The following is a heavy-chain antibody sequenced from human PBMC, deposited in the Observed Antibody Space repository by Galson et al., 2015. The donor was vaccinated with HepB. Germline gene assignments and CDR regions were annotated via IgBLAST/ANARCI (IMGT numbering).Heavy chain of an antibody. Sequence: SLRLSCAASGFTFGDYAMSWFRQAPGKGLEWVGFIRSKAYGGTTEYAASVKGRFTISRDDSKSIAYLQMNSLKTEDTAVYYCTRDRGGDTAMAVYYYGMDVWGQGTTVTVSS. CDR3: TRDRGGDTAMAVYYYGMDV. D-gene: IGHD5-18*01. CDR1: GFTFGDYA. V-gene: IGHV3-49*03. CDR2: IRSKAYGGTT. J-gene: IGHJ6*02.